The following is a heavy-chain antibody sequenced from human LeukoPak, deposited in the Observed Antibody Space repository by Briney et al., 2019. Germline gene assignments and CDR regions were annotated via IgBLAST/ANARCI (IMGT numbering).Heavy chain of an antibody. CDR3: ARAVQSADNWVGHYYYMDV. CDR1: GGSISSYY. CDR2: IYYSGST. Sequence: SETLSLTCTVSGGSISSYYWSWIRQPPGKGLEWIGYIYYSGSTNYNPSLKSRVTISVDTSKNQFSLKLSSVTAADTAVYYCARAVQSADNWVGHYYYMDVWGKGTTVTVSS. J-gene: IGHJ6*03. D-gene: IGHD1-20*01. V-gene: IGHV4-59*12.